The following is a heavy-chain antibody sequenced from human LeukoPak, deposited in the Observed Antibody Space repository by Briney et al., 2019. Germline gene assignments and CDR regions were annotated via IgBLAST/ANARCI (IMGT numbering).Heavy chain of an antibody. CDR1: GGSISSSSYY. Sequence: SETLSLTCTVSGGSISSSSYYWGWIRQPPGKGLEWIGSIYYSGSTYYNPSLKSRVTISVDTSKNQFSLKLSSVTAADTAVYYCARLGGSHNGLDYWGQGTLVTVSS. D-gene: IGHD1-26*01. CDR2: IYYSGST. V-gene: IGHV4-39*01. CDR3: ARLGGSHNGLDY. J-gene: IGHJ4*02.